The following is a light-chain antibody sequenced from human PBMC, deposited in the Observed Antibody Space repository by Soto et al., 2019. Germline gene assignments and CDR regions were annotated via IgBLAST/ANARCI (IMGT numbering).Light chain of an antibody. J-gene: IGKJ4*01. CDR2: TAS. CDR3: QQYDNVPTLT. V-gene: IGKV1-33*01. CDR1: QDIGDH. Sequence: DIQMTQSPSSLSASVGDRVTITCQASQDIGDHLNWYQQKPGKVPNLLIYTASILETGVPSRFSRSGSGTYFTFTISSLQPEDIATYYCQQYDNVPTLTFGGGTKVEIK.